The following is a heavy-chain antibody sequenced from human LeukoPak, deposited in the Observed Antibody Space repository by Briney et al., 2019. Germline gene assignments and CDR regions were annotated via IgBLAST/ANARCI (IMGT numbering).Heavy chain of an antibody. D-gene: IGHD3-9*01. CDR2: INQDEGQK. CDR1: GFNIRNNW. Sequence: GGSLRLSCEASGFNIRNNWMSWVRLAPGKGLEYVANINQDEGQKYYVDSVKGRFTISKDTAKNSPNLQMNSLRAEDTGVYYCARDNYDIRGQGALVTVSS. J-gene: IGHJ4*02. CDR3: ARDNYDI. V-gene: IGHV3-7*01.